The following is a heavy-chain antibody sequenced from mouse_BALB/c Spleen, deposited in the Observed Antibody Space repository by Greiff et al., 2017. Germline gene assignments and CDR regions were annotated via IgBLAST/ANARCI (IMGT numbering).Heavy chain of an antibody. V-gene: IGHV5-6*03. CDR3: ARSSPFDY. CDR2: ISSGGSYT. J-gene: IGHJ2*01. CDR1: GFTFSSYG. Sequence: EVMLVESGGGLVKPGGSLKLSCAASGFTFSSYGMSWVRQTPDKRLEWVATISSGGSYTYYPDSVKGRFTISRDNAKNTLYLQMSSLKSEDTAMYYCARSSPFDYWGQGTTLTVSS.